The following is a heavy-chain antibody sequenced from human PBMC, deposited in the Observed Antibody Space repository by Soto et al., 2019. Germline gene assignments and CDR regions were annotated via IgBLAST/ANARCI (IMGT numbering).Heavy chain of an antibody. Sequence: QMQLVQSGPEVKKPGTSVKVSCQASGFTFTSSAVQWVRQARGQRLEWIGWIVVGSGNTNYAQKFQERVTITRDMSTSTGYMELSSLRSEDTAVYYCAAEHYDGSGTFDYWGQVTLVTVAS. V-gene: IGHV1-58*01. CDR1: GFTFTSSA. CDR3: AAEHYDGSGTFDY. CDR2: IVVGSGNT. D-gene: IGHD3-10*01. J-gene: IGHJ4*02.